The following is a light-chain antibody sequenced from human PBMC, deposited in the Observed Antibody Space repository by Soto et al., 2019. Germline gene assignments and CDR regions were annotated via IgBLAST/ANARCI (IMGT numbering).Light chain of an antibody. V-gene: IGKV3-15*01. CDR3: QSYNDWPFA. J-gene: IGKJ2*01. CDR1: ESLFGF. CDR2: GVS. Sequence: DIVLTQSPATLSVYRGDTVTLSCRASESLFGFLAWYQQKPGQAPRLLMYGVSTRATGIPARFSGGGSATDFTLAISSLQSEDSAFYFCQSYNDWPFASGLGTRLEI.